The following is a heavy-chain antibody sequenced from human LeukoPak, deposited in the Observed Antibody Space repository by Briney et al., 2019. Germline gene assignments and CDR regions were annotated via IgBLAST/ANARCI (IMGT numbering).Heavy chain of an antibody. V-gene: IGHV3-23*01. D-gene: IGHD1-26*01. Sequence: GGSLRLSCTASGFTFSRYSMNWVRLAPGKGLEWVSAINDGGTNNLYADSVKGRFTISRDDSRNTLYLQMDALRPEDTAIYYCAKKKEEPGILGSFLDSWGQGTLVTVSS. CDR3: AKKKEEPGILGSFLDS. J-gene: IGHJ4*02. CDR2: INDGGTNN. CDR1: GFTFSRYS.